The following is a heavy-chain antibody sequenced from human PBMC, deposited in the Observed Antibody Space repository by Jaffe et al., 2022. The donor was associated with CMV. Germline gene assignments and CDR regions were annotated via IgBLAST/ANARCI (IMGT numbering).Heavy chain of an antibody. CDR1: GFTFSSYG. CDR3: AKVLRRYYYYGMDV. Sequence: QVQLVESGGGVVQPGRSLRLSCAASGFTFSSYGMHWVRQAPGKGLEWVAVISYDGSNKYYADSVKGRFTISRDNSKNTLYLQMNSLRAEDTAVYYCAKVLRRYYYYGMDVWGQGTTVTVSS. D-gene: IGHD3-16*01. J-gene: IGHJ6*02. CDR2: ISYDGSNK. V-gene: IGHV3-30*18.